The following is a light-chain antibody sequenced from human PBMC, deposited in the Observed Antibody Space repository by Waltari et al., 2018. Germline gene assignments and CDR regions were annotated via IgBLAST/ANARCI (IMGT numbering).Light chain of an antibody. CDR2: SAS. J-gene: IGKJ1*01. Sequence: EMVLTQSPATLSVSPVERATLSCRASQSVNSNLAWYQQKPGQAPRLLIYSASTRATGVPARFSGSGSGTEFTLTISSLQSEDFAVYYCQQYKNWPQWTFGQGTKVDSK. V-gene: IGKV3-15*01. CDR1: QSVNSN. CDR3: QQYKNWPQWT.